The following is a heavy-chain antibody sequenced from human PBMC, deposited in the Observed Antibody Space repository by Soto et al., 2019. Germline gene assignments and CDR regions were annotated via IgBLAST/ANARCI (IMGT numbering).Heavy chain of an antibody. CDR3: AKDHLTTTVTTVGY. J-gene: IGHJ4*02. CDR1: GFAFSNYG. V-gene: IGHV3-30*18. CDR2: ISDHGSDK. D-gene: IGHD4-17*01. Sequence: QVQLVESGGGVVQPGRSLRLSCAASGFAFSNYGMNWVRQAPGKGLEWVAVISDHGSDKYYADSVKGRFTISRDNSKNTLYLQMDSLRAEDTAVYYCAKDHLTTTVTTVGYWGQGTLVTFPS.